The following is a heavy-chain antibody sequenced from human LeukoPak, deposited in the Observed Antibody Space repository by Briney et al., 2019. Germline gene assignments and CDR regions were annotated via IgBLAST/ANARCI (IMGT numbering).Heavy chain of an antibody. Sequence: SVKVSCKASGGTFSSYAISWVRQAPGQGLEWMGRIIPILGIANYAQKFQGRVTITADKSTSTAYMELSSLRSEDTAVYYCARSLAIAVAGIFDYWGQGTLVTVSS. V-gene: IGHV1-69*04. J-gene: IGHJ4*02. CDR3: ARSLAIAVAGIFDY. CDR2: IIPILGIA. D-gene: IGHD6-19*01. CDR1: GGTFSSYA.